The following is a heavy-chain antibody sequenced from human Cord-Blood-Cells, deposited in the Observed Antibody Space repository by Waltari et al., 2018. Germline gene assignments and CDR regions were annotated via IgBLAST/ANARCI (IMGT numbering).Heavy chain of an antibody. CDR3: ARGYSSSHWFDP. D-gene: IGHD6-13*01. CDR1: GISLRTSGLC. J-gene: IGHJ5*02. V-gene: IGHV2-70*01. CDR2: IDWDDDK. Sequence: VTLRESGPALVTPTQTLTLTCTFSGISLRTSGLCVRWIRQPPWTALEWLALIDWDDDKYYSTALKTRLTISKDTSKNQVVLTMTNMDPVDTATYYCARGYSSSHWFDPWGQGTLVTVSS.